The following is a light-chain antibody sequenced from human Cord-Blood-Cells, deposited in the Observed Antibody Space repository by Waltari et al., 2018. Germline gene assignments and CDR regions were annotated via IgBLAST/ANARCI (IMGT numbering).Light chain of an antibody. Sequence: DIQMTQSPSSLSASVGDRVTITCRASQSISSYLNWYQQKPGKAPKLLIYAASSLKSGVPSRFSGSGSGTDFTLTISSLQPEDSATYYCQQSYSTPFTFGPGTKVDIK. CDR2: AAS. J-gene: IGKJ3*01. CDR3: QQSYSTPFT. V-gene: IGKV1-39*01. CDR1: QSISSY.